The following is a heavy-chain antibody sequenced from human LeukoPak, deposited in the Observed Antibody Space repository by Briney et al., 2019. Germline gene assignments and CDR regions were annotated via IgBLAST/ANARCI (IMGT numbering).Heavy chain of an antibody. CDR1: GGSFSGYY. Sequence: SETLSHTCAVYGGSFSGYYWSWIRQPPGKGLEWIGEINHSGSTNYNPSLKSRVTISVDTSKNQFSLKLSSVTAADTAVYYCARHLSGVDYWGQGTLVTVSS. CDR3: ARHLSGVDY. J-gene: IGHJ4*02. CDR2: INHSGST. D-gene: IGHD1-1*01. V-gene: IGHV4-34*01.